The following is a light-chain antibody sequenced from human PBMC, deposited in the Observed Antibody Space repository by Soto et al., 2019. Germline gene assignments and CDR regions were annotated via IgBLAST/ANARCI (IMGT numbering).Light chain of an antibody. Sequence: VLTQAPDTLSVSPGERATLSCRASQAINNNVAWYQLKDGQVPRLLIYGASTRATGVPTRISGSGSGTEFTLTISSLQSEDFAVYYCQQYNSWPLTFGGGTKVDIK. J-gene: IGKJ4*01. CDR3: QQYNSWPLT. CDR1: QAINNN. CDR2: GAS. V-gene: IGKV3D-15*01.